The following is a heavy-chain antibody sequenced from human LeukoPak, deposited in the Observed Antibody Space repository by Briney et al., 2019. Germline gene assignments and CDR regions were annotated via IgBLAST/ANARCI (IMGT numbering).Heavy chain of an antibody. V-gene: IGHV1-69*04. CDR3: ARAMSGYCSGGSCYTDY. D-gene: IGHD2-15*01. Sequence: GASVKVSCKASGGTFSSYAISWVRQAPGQGLEWMGRIIPILGIANYAQEFQGRVTITADKSTSTAYMELSSLRSEDTAVYYCARAMSGYCSGGSCYTDYWGQGTLVTVSS. CDR2: IIPILGIA. J-gene: IGHJ4*02. CDR1: GGTFSSYA.